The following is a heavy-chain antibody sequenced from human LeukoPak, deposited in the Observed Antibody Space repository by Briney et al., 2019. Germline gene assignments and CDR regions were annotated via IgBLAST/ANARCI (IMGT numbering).Heavy chain of an antibody. CDR1: GFTFGDYG. D-gene: IGHD5-12*01. Sequence: PGGSLRLSCTASGFTFGDYGMSWFRQAPGKGLEWVGFIRSEAHDTTPQYGASVQGRFTISKDDSGRIAFLQMSSLKTEDTAVYYCSRAAGYDFILEYWGQGTLVTVSS. CDR3: SRAAGYDFILEY. V-gene: IGHV3-49*03. J-gene: IGHJ4*02. CDR2: IRSEAHDTTP.